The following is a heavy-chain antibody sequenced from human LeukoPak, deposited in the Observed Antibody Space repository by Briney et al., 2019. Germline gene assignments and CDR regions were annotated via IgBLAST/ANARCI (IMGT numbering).Heavy chain of an antibody. CDR1: GGSVTSYY. Sequence: SETLSLTCSVSGGSVTSYYWNWVRQTPGKGLEWIGYISSSETTDYGPSFKSRVTMSLDTSKNQFSLKLSSVTAADTAVYYCAGSDYGGNSFDYWGQGTLVTVSS. D-gene: IGHD4-23*01. V-gene: IGHV4-4*08. J-gene: IGHJ4*02. CDR2: ISSSETT. CDR3: AGSDYGGNSFDY.